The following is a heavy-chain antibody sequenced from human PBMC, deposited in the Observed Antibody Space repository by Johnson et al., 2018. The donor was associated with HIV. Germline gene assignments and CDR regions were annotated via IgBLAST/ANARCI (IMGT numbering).Heavy chain of an antibody. CDR1: GFTFSSYA. CDR2: ISYDGNNQ. J-gene: IGHJ3*02. V-gene: IGHV3-30-3*01. CDR3: ARVQWLILDAFDI. Sequence: QVQLVESGGGVVQPGRSLRLSCAASGFTFSSYAMHWVRQAPGKGLEWVAVISYDGNNQYYRDSVKGRFTISRDNSKNTLYLQMDSLRAEDTAVYYCARVQWLILDAFDIWGQGTMVTVSS. D-gene: IGHD6-19*01.